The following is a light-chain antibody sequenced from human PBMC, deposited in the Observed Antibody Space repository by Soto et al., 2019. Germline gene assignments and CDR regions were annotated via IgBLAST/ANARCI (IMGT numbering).Light chain of an antibody. CDR2: DVS. CDR1: SRDVGGYNY. J-gene: IGLJ1*01. V-gene: IGLV2-8*01. CDR3: SSYAGTHIV. Sequence: QSVLTQPPSASGSPGQSVAISCTGTSRDVGGYNYVSWYQQHPGKAPKLMIYDVSKRPSGVPDRFSGSKSGNTASLTVTGLQAEDEADYCCSSYAGTHIVFGAGTKVTVL.